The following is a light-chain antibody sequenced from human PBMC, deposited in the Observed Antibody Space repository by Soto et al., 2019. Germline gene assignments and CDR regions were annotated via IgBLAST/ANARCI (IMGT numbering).Light chain of an antibody. CDR2: DAS. V-gene: IGKV3-11*01. J-gene: IGKJ4*01. Sequence: EIVLTQSPATLSLSPGERATLSCRASQSVSTYLAWYQQKPGQAPRLLIHDASSRATGIPARFSGSGSGTDFTLTISSLGPEDFAVYYCQQRSNWPQNTFGGGTKVEIK. CDR1: QSVSTY. CDR3: QQRSNWPQNT.